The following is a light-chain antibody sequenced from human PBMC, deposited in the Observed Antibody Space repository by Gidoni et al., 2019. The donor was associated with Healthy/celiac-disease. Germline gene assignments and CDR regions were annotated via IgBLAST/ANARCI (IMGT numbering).Light chain of an antibody. CDR1: QSISSW. CDR3: QQYNSYPQP. Sequence: IQMTQSPSTLSASVGDRVTITCRASQSISSWLAWYQQKPGKAPKLLIYKASSLESGVPSRFSGSGSGTEFTLTISSLQPDDFATYYCQQYNSYPQPFGQGTKVEIK. J-gene: IGKJ1*01. CDR2: KAS. V-gene: IGKV1-5*03.